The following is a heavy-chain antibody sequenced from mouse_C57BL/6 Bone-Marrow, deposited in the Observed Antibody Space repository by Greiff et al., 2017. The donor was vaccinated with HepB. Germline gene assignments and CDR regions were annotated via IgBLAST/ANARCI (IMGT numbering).Heavy chain of an antibody. CDR2: IYPGDGDT. Sequence: VQGVESGAELARPGASVKLSCKASGYTFTSYWMQWVKQRPGQGLEWIGAIYPGDGDTRYTQKFKGKATLTADKSSSTAYRQLSSVASEDSAVYYCARTVSFDYWGQGTTLTVSS. V-gene: IGHV1-87*01. J-gene: IGHJ2*01. CDR3: ARTVSFDY. CDR1: GYTFTSYW.